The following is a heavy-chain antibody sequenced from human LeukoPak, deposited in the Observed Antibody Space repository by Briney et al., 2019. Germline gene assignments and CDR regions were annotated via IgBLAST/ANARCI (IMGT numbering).Heavy chain of an antibody. Sequence: GASVKVSCKASGYTFTSYGISWVRQAPGQGLEWMGWISAYNGNTNYAQKLQGRVTMTTDTSTSTAYMELRSLRSDDTAVYYCARAPRINWNDYIENDYYYMDVWGKGTTVTVSS. CDR2: ISAYNGNT. D-gene: IGHD1-1*01. CDR3: ARAPRINWNDYIENDYYYMDV. J-gene: IGHJ6*03. CDR1: GYTFTSYG. V-gene: IGHV1-18*01.